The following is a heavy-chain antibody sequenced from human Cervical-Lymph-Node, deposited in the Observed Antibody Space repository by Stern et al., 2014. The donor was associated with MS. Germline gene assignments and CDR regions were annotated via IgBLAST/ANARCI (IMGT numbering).Heavy chain of an antibody. J-gene: IGHJ6*02. CDR2: ISSSGSNK. D-gene: IGHD2-2*01. Sequence: VQLVESGGGLLKPGGSLRLSCAASGFTSSSYGMHWVRQAPGKGLEWVSSISSSGSNKYYADSVEGRLTISRDNAKNSLYLQMNSLRAEDTGIYYCARHCSSSSCYRYYGMDVWGQGTTVTVSS. V-gene: IGHV3-21*01. CDR1: GFTSSSYG. CDR3: ARHCSSSSCYRYYGMDV.